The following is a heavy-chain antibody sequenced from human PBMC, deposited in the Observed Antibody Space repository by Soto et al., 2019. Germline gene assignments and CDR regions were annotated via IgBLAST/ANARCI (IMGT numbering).Heavy chain of an antibody. CDR1: AESISTSYYY. V-gene: IGHV4-39*01. CDR3: ARLRRKQQYQRHSWFDP. CDR2: ISYSGNT. D-gene: IGHD6-13*01. Sequence: SETLSLTCTVSAESISTSYYYCGWIRQPPGKGLEWIGTISYSGNTYYNPSLKSRVTMSVDTSQNQFSLNLSAVTAADTAVYYCARLRRKQQYQRHSWFDPWGRGTLVTVSS. J-gene: IGHJ5*02.